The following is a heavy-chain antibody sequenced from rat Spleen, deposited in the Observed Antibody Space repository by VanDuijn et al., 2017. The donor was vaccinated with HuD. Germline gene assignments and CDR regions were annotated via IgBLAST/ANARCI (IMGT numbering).Heavy chain of an antibody. CDR3: TRRGYLSDWYFDF. D-gene: IGHD4-4*01. J-gene: IGHJ1*01. CDR2: ISYEGSTT. V-gene: IGHV5-22*01. Sequence: EVQLVESGGGLVQPGKSLKLSCAASGFTFSDYYMAWVRQAPKKGLEWVASISYEGSTTYYGDSVKGRFTISRDNTRNTLNLHMDSLRSEDTAIYYCTRRGYLSDWYFDFWGPGTMVTVSS. CDR1: GFTFSDYY.